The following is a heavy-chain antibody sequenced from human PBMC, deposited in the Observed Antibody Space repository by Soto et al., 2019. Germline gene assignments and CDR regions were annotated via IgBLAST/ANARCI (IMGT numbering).Heavy chain of an antibody. CDR2: IKHSGST. D-gene: IGHD3-16*02. Sequence: PSETLSLTCAVYGGSFSGYNWSWIRQPPGKGLEWIGEIKHSGSTNYNPSLKSRVTISVDTSKNQFSLKLSSVTAADTAVYYCARGRIMITFGGVIVLYGMDVWG. CDR3: ARGRIMITFGGVIVLYGMDV. CDR1: GGSFSGYN. J-gene: IGHJ6*01. V-gene: IGHV4-34*01.